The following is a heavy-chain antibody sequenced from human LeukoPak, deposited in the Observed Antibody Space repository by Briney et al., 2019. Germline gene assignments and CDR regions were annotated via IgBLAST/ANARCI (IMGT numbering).Heavy chain of an antibody. CDR1: GYTFTSYD. CDR2: MNPNSGNT. Sequence: ASVKVSCKASGYTFTSYDINWVRQATGQGLEWMGWMNPNSGNTGYAQKFQGRVTITRNTSISIAYMELSSLRSEDTAVYYCARDSRYSGSRDAFDIWGQGTMVTVSS. CDR3: ARDSRYSGSRDAFDI. D-gene: IGHD1-26*01. V-gene: IGHV1-8*03. J-gene: IGHJ3*02.